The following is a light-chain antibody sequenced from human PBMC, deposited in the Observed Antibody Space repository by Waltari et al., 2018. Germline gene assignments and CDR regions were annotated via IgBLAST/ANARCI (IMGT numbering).Light chain of an antibody. CDR1: KLGDKY. J-gene: IGLJ2*01. CDR3: QAWDSSTVV. Sequence: SYDLTQPPSVSVSPGQTARITCSGSKLGDKYASWYQQKPGQSPVLVIYQDTKRPSGIPERFSGSNSGNTATLTISGTQAMDEADYYCQAWDSSTVVFGGGTKLTVL. V-gene: IGLV3-1*01. CDR2: QDT.